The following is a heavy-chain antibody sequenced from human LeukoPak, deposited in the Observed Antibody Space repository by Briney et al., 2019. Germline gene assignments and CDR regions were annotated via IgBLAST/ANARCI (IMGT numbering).Heavy chain of an antibody. CDR3: ARATDYGDSYYFDH. CDR1: GGSISTGGYY. V-gene: IGHV4-31*03. D-gene: IGHD4/OR15-4a*01. Sequence: SQTLSLTCTVSGGSISTGGYYWSWIRQHPGKGLEYIGYIYYRGSTYYSPSLKSRLTISLDTPNNQFSLKLRSVTAADTAVYYCARATDYGDSYYFDHWGQGTPVTVSS. CDR2: IYYRGST. J-gene: IGHJ4*02.